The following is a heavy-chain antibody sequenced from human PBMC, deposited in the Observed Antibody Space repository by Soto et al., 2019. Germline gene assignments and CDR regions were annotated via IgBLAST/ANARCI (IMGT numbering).Heavy chain of an antibody. CDR3: AGGRPYFDWLQKSGYMDV. Sequence: QVQLQQWGAGLLKPSETLSLTCAVYGGSFSGYYWSWIRQPPGKGLEWIGEINHSGSTNYNPSLKSRINKSVDTAKDQFSLKVNSVAGADTGVYYCAGGRPYFDWLQKSGYMDVWGKGTTVTVSS. CDR2: INHSGST. CDR1: GGSFSGYY. V-gene: IGHV4-34*01. J-gene: IGHJ6*03. D-gene: IGHD3-9*01.